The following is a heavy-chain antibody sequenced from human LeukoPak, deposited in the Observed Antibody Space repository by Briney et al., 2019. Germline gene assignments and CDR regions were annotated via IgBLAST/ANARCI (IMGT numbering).Heavy chain of an antibody. CDR1: GFTFSGSA. V-gene: IGHV3-73*01. J-gene: IGHJ4*02. Sequence: GGSLRLSCAASGFTFSGSALHWVRQASGKGLEWVGRIRSTANGYATAYAASVKGRFTISRDDSKNTAYLQMDSLKTEDTAVYYCTGNYYGSRSYADFDYWGQGTLVTVSS. D-gene: IGHD3-10*01. CDR3: TGNYYGSRSYADFDY. CDR2: IRSTANGYAT.